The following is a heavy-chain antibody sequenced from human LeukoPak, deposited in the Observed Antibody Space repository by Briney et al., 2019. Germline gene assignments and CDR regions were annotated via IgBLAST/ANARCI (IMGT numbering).Heavy chain of an antibody. CDR2: IYYSGST. D-gene: IGHD3-10*01. V-gene: IGHV4-59*01. CDR1: GGSISSYY. Sequence: ASETLSLTCTVSGGSISSYYWSWIRQPPGKGLEWIGYIYYSGSTNYNPSLKSRVTISVDTSKNQFSLKLSSVTAADTAVYYCARDIVGYYDSGIWGQGTLVTVSS. CDR3: ARDIVGYYDSGI. J-gene: IGHJ4*02.